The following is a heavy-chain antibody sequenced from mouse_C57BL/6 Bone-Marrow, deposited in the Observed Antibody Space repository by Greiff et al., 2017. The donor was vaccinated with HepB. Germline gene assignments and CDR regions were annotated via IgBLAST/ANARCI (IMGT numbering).Heavy chain of an antibody. CDR2: IYPYNGVS. CDR1: GYSFTGYY. Sequence: VQLKESGPELVKPGASVKISCKASGYSFTGYYMHWVKQSHGNILDWIGYIYPYNGVSSYNQKFKGKATLTVDKSSSTAYMELRSLTSEDSAVYYCARKVDLLWDYFDYWGQGTTLTVSS. V-gene: IGHV1-31*01. D-gene: IGHD2-1*01. J-gene: IGHJ2*01. CDR3: ARKVDLLWDYFDY.